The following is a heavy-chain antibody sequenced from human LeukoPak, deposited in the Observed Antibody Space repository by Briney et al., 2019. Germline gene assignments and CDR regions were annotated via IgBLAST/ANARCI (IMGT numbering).Heavy chain of an antibody. CDR3: ARDRNFKWIDY. Sequence: SETLSLTCAVYGGSFSGYYWSWIRQPPGKGLEWIGEINHSGSTNYNPSLKSRVTISVDTSKNQFSLKLSSVTAADTAVYYCARDRNFKWIDYWGQGTLVTVSS. J-gene: IGHJ4*02. CDR2: INHSGST. D-gene: IGHD1-7*01. V-gene: IGHV4-34*01. CDR1: GGSFSGYY.